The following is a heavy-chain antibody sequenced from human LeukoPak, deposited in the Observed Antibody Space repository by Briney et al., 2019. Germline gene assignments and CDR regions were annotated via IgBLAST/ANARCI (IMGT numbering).Heavy chain of an antibody. CDR2: IKQDGSEK. Sequence: GGSLRLSCAASGFTFSNYWMSWVRQAPGKGLEWVANIKQDGSEKYYVDSVKGRFTFSRDNAKNSLYLQMNSLRAEDTAVYYCARVGSSWAFDYWGQGTLVSVSS. D-gene: IGHD6-13*01. J-gene: IGHJ4*02. V-gene: IGHV3-7*01. CDR3: ARVGSSWAFDY. CDR1: GFTFSNYW.